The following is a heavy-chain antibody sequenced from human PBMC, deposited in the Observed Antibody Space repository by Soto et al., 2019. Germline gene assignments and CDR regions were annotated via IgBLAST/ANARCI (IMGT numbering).Heavy chain of an antibody. CDR1: GGSISSYY. J-gene: IGHJ4*02. Sequence: QVQLQESGPGLVKPSETLSLTCTVSGGSISSYYWSWIRQPPGKGLEWIGYIYYSGSTNYNPSLTGRVTISVDTSKNRFSLKLSSVTAADTAVYYCARVVGIVGAAFDYWGQGTLVTVSS. CDR2: IYYSGST. D-gene: IGHD1-26*01. V-gene: IGHV4-59*01. CDR3: ARVVGIVGAAFDY.